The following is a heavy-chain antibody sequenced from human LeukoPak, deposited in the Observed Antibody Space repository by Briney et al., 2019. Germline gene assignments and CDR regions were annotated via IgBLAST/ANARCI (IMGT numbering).Heavy chain of an antibody. Sequence: ASVKVSCKASGYTFTSYDISWVRQAPGQGLEWMGWISAYNGNTNYAQKLQGRVTMTTDTSTSTAYMELRSLRSDDTAVYYCARADCSSTSCYYYYMDVWGKGTTVTVSS. CDR2: ISAYNGNT. V-gene: IGHV1-18*01. CDR3: ARADCSSTSCYYYYMDV. J-gene: IGHJ6*03. CDR1: GYTFTSYD. D-gene: IGHD2-2*01.